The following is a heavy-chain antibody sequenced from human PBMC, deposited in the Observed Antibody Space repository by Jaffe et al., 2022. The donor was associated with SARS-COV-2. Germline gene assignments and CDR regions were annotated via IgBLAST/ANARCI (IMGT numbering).Heavy chain of an antibody. CDR1: GFTFSSHA. J-gene: IGHJ4*02. CDR2: VSAGGGVT. D-gene: IGHD3-10*01. CDR3: AKLSGSGGGFFDY. V-gene: IGHV3-23*01. Sequence: EVQILESGGGLVQTGGSLRLSCGASGFTFSSHALTWVRQAPGKGLEWVSTVSAGGGVTHYADSVRGRFTISRDKSKNTVYLQMNNLRAEDTALYYCAKLSGSGGGFFDYWGQGTLVIVSS.